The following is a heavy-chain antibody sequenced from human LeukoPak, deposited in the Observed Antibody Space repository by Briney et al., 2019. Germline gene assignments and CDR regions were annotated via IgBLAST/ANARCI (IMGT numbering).Heavy chain of an antibody. V-gene: IGHV4-30-2*01. CDR1: GGSISSGGYS. CDR2: IYHSGST. J-gene: IGHJ4*02. Sequence: SETLSLTCAVSGGSISSGGYSWSWIRQPPGKGLEWIGYIYHSGSTYYNPSLKSRVTISVDRSKNQFSLKLSSVTAADTAVYYCVRSGYFDYWGQGTLVTVSS. CDR3: VRSGYFDY. D-gene: IGHD3-22*01.